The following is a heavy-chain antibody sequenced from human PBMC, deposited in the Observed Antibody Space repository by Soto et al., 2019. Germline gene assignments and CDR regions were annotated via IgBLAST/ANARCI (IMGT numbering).Heavy chain of an antibody. CDR1: GYTFTSYG. Sequence: GASVKVSCKASGYTFTSYGISWVRQAPGQGLEWMGWISAYNGNTNYAQKLQGRVTMTTDTSTSTAYMELRSLRSDDTAVYYCARANRGATTLGGLWVWGQGTLVTVSS. D-gene: IGHD1-26*01. CDR2: ISAYNGNT. J-gene: IGHJ4*02. V-gene: IGHV1-18*01. CDR3: ARANRGATTLGGLWV.